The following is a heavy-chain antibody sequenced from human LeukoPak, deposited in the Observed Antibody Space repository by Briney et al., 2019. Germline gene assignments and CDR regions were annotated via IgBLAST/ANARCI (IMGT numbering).Heavy chain of an antibody. J-gene: IGHJ4*02. V-gene: IGHV3-49*04. D-gene: IGHD3-10*01. CDR1: GFTFNSYG. Sequence: PGGSLRLSCAASGFTFNSYGIHWVRQAPGKGLEWVGFIRSKVYGGTTEYAASVKGRFTISRDDSKSIAYLQVNSLKTEDTAVYYCTGSFGELSFFAHWGQGTLVTVSS. CDR2: IRSKVYGGTT. CDR3: TGSFGELSFFAH.